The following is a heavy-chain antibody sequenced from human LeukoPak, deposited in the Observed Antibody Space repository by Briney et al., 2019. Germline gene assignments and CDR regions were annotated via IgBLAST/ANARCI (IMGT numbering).Heavy chain of an antibody. D-gene: IGHD3-10*01. CDR1: GFTFSSYS. J-gene: IGHJ6*02. CDR3: ARDSLLWFGEDYYYGMDV. Sequence: PGGSLRLSCAASGFTFSSYSMNWVRQAPGKGLEWVSSISSSSSYIYYADSVKGRFTISRDNAKNSLYLQMNSLRAEDTAVYYCARDSLLWFGEDYYYGMDVWGQGTTVTVSS. V-gene: IGHV3-21*01. CDR2: ISSSSSYI.